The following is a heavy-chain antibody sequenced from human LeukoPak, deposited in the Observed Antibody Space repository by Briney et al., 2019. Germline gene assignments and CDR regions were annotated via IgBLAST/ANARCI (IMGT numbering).Heavy chain of an antibody. V-gene: IGHV3-15*07. CDR3: TTEYFMITFGGDAFDI. J-gene: IGHJ3*02. Sequence: GGSLRLSCAASGFTFSNAWMNWVHQAPGKGLEWVGRIKSKTDGGTTDYAAPVKGRFTISRDDSKNTLYLQMNSLKTEDTAVYYCTTEYFMITFGGDAFDIWGQGTMVTVSS. D-gene: IGHD3-16*01. CDR1: GFTFSNAW. CDR2: IKSKTDGGTT.